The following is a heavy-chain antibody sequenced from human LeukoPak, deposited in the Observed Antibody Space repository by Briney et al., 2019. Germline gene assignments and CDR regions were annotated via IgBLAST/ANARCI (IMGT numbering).Heavy chain of an antibody. CDR2: IRYDGNNK. CDR3: ARQLELDASDI. Sequence: GGSLRLSCAASGFIFSNYGMHWVRQAPGKGLNWVAFIRYDGNNKYYADSVKGRFTISRDNSKSMLYLEMNSLSTEDTAVYYCARQLELDASDIWGQGTMVTVSS. CDR1: GFIFSNYG. V-gene: IGHV3-30*02. J-gene: IGHJ3*02. D-gene: IGHD1-1*01.